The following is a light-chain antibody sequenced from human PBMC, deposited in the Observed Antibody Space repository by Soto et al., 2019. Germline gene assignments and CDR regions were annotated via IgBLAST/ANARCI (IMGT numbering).Light chain of an antibody. CDR3: SSFTSIDTLV. J-gene: IGLJ3*02. V-gene: IGLV2-14*03. Sequence: QSALTQPASVSGSPGQSIAISCTGTSGDVGGYNFVSWYQHHPGKAPKLMVYDVNHRPSGVSSRFSGSKSGNTASLTISGLRAEDEADYYCSSFTSIDTLVFGGGTKLTVL. CDR1: SGDVGGYNF. CDR2: DVN.